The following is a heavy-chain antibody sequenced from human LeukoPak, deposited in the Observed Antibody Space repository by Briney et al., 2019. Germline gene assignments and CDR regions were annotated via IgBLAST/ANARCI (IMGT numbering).Heavy chain of an antibody. CDR3: AKEVGYGRAYFDY. CDR1: GFTFSNYG. Sequence: GGSLRLSCAASGFTFSNYGMHWVRQAPGKGLEWVALISFDESSEYYADSVKGRFSISRDNSKNTLYLQMNNARVDDTAVYYCAKEVGYGRAYFDYWGQGTLVTVSS. V-gene: IGHV3-30*18. CDR2: ISFDESSE. J-gene: IGHJ4*02. D-gene: IGHD1-26*01.